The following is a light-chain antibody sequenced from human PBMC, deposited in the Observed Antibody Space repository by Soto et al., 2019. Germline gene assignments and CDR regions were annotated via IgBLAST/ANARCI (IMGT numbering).Light chain of an antibody. J-gene: IGKJ2*01. CDR1: QSVSSNY. V-gene: IGKV3-20*01. CDR2: GAS. CDR3: HQYGRSPMFT. Sequence: EIVLTQSPGTLSLSPGERATLSCRASQSVSSNYFAWYQQKPGQAPRLLIYGASRGSAGIPDRFIGSGSGTDFTLTINRLEPEDFAVYFCHQYGRSPMFTFGQGNKVEIK.